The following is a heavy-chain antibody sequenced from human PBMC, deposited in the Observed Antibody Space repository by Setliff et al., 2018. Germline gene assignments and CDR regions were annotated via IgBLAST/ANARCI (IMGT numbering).Heavy chain of an antibody. CDR3: ARESRYYYDNLGTLDY. Sequence: TLSLPCTVSGGSISSGDYYWSWIRQPPGKGLEWIGYIYSSGSTYYNPSLKSRVSISVDTSKNQFSLKLSSVTAADTAVYYCARESRYYYDNLGTLDYWGQGIQVTVSS. D-gene: IGHD3-22*01. J-gene: IGHJ4*02. CDR1: GGSISSGDYY. V-gene: IGHV4-30-4*08. CDR2: IYSSGST.